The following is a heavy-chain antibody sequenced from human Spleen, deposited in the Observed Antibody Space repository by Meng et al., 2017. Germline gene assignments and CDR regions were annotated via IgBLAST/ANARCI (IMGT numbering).Heavy chain of an antibody. D-gene: IGHD1-26*01. J-gene: IGHJ5*02. CDR3: ARETTVRSGRRFDP. CDR2: IGSSCCYI. Sequence: SLKISCAASGFTFSDYSMHWVRQAPGRGLEWVAFIGSSCCYIYYTDSVKGRFTISIDNAKNSLYLQMNSLRADDTAVYFCARETTVRSGRRFDPWGLGTLVTVSS. CDR1: GFTFSDYS. V-gene: IGHV3-21*01.